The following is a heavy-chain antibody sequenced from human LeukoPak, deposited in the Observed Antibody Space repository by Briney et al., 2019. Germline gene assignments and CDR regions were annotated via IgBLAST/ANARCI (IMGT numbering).Heavy chain of an antibody. CDR1: GDSVSSSTDA. Sequence: SQTLSLTCAISGDSVSSSTDAWNWIRQSPSRGLEWLGRTYYRSKWYNDYAVSVESRITINPDTSKNQFSLQLNSVTSEGTAVYYCYRGANRVFDYWGQGTLVTVSS. J-gene: IGHJ4*02. V-gene: IGHV6-1*01. CDR2: TYYRSKWYN. CDR3: YRGANRVFDY. D-gene: IGHD1-14*01.